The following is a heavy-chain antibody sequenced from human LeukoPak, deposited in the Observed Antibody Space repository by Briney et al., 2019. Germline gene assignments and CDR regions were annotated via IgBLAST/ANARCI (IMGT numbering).Heavy chain of an antibody. Sequence: GGSLRLSCEASGFTFSRFWMSWVRQAPGKGLEWVANIKQDGSERYYVDSVKGRFTISRDNAKNSLYLQMSSLRAEDTALYYCARGSSSGWYYYFDCWGQGTLVTVSS. CDR3: ARGSSSGWYYYFDC. J-gene: IGHJ4*02. D-gene: IGHD6-19*01. V-gene: IGHV3-7*01. CDR2: IKQDGSER. CDR1: GFTFSRFW.